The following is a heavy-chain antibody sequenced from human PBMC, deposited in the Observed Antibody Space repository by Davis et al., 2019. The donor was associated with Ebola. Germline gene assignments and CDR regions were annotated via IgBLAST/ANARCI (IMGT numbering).Heavy chain of an antibody. CDR1: GFAFSSYV. CDR3: AKGKNPHDY. J-gene: IGHJ4*02. V-gene: IGHV3-74*01. CDR2: ISHDGTIT. Sequence: GESLKISCAASGFAFSSYVMHWVRQAPGKGLVWVSRISHDGTITTYADSVKGRFTISRDNSKNTLNLQMTSLRAEDTAVYYCAKGKNPHDYWGQGTLVTVSS.